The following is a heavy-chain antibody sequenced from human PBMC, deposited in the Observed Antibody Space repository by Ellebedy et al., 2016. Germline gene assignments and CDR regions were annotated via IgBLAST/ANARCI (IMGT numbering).Heavy chain of an antibody. D-gene: IGHD6-25*01. CDR3: AKDISLGDAAAAPYYYYMDV. J-gene: IGHJ6*03. V-gene: IGHV3-9*01. CDR1: GFTFVDYA. Sequence: SLKISXAASGFTFVDYAMHWVRQVPRKGLEWVSSISWNSGRIEYVQSVEGRFIISRDNAKNSLFLQMNSLRVEDAALYYCAKDISLGDAAAAPYYYYMDVWGKGTMVTVSS. CDR2: ISWNSGRI.